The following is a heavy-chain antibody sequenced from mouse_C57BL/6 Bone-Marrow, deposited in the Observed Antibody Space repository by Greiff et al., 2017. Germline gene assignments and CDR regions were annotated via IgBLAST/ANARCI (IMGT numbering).Heavy chain of an antibody. CDR1: GYTFTSYW. CDR2: IHPNSGST. J-gene: IGHJ1*03. D-gene: IGHD1-1*01. Sequence: QVQLQQPGAELVKPGASVKLSCKASGYTFTSYWMHWVKQRPGQGLEWIGMIHPNSGSTNYNEKFKSKATLTVDKSSSTAYMQLSRLTSEDSAVYYCARGYYGSSSWYFDVWGTGTTVTVSS. CDR3: ARGYYGSSSWYFDV. V-gene: IGHV1-64*01.